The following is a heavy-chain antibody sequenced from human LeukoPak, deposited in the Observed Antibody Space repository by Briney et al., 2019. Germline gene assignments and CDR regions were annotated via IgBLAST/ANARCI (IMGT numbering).Heavy chain of an antibody. J-gene: IGHJ6*02. V-gene: IGHV3-11*03. D-gene: IGHD3-3*01. CDR2: ISGSGDYT. CDR3: RSVPFGYGMDV. Sequence: GGSLRLSCAASGFTFSTFYMSWVRQAPGKGLEWVSYISGSGDYTLYATSVKGRFTISRDNANESAYLEMSNLRAEDTAVYYCRSVPFGYGMDVWGQGTTAIVSS. CDR1: GFTFSTFY.